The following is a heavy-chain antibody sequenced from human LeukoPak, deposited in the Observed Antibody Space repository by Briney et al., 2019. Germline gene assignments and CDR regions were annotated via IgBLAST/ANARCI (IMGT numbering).Heavy chain of an antibody. J-gene: IGHJ4*02. CDR2: IYYSGST. CDR3: ARGARAGYNLEPFDY. Sequence: SETLSLTCTVSGGPMSSYYWSWIRQPPGKGLEWIGYIYYSGSTKYNPSLKSRVTISVDTSKNQFSLKLSSVTAADTAVYYCARGARAGYNLEPFDYWGQGTLVTVSP. V-gene: IGHV4-59*08. CDR1: GGPMSSYY. D-gene: IGHD5-24*01.